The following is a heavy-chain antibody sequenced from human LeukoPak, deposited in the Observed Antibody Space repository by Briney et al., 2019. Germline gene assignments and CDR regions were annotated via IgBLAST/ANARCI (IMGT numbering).Heavy chain of an antibody. Sequence: GGSLRLSCAASGFTFSSYWMHWVRQAPGKGLVWVSRINSDGSSTSYADSVKVRFTISRDNAKNTLYLQMNSLRAEDTAVYYCARDYKRFGEFAWGQGTLVTVSS. J-gene: IGHJ5*02. CDR3: ARDYKRFGEFA. V-gene: IGHV3-74*01. D-gene: IGHD3-10*01. CDR2: INSDGSST. CDR1: GFTFSSYW.